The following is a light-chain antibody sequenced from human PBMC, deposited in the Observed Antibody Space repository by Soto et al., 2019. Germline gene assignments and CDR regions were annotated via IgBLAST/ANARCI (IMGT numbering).Light chain of an antibody. J-gene: IGKJ1*01. V-gene: IGKV3-15*01. Sequence: IVMTQSPATLSVSPGETATLSCRSSQSVGSDLAWYQQKPGQVPRLLIYGASTRATDIPARFSGSGSGTEFTLTISSLQSEDFAVYYCQQYNNWPPWTFGQGTKVEVK. CDR3: QQYNNWPPWT. CDR2: GAS. CDR1: QSVGSD.